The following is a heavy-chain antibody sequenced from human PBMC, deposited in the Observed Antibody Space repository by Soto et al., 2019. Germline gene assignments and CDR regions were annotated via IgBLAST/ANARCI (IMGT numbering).Heavy chain of an antibody. D-gene: IGHD4-4*01. V-gene: IGHV1-3*01. CDR1: GFTFTLYS. CDR2: INGGSGKT. Sequence: QVQLVQSGAEVKKPGASVKVSCRASGFTFTLYSMHWVRQAPGQRLEWMGWINGGSGKTKYSQKFQGRVTIARDTSASTAYMEVSSLRSEDTAVYYCARDSGNYQDAFDIWGQGTMVTVSS. CDR3: ARDSGNYQDAFDI. J-gene: IGHJ3*02.